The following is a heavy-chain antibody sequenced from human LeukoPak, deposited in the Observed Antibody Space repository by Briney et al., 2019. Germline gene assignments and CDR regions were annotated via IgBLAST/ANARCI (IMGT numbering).Heavy chain of an antibody. Sequence: GGSLRLSCAASGFTFSSYWMSWVRQAPGKGLEWVANIKQDGSAEYYVDSVKGRFTISRDNANTSLYLQMNSLRAEDTAAYYCARLYCTNAVCYNDYWGQGTLVTVSS. CDR2: IKQDGSAE. J-gene: IGHJ4*02. D-gene: IGHD2-8*01. CDR3: ARLYCTNAVCYNDY. V-gene: IGHV3-7*01. CDR1: GFTFSSYW.